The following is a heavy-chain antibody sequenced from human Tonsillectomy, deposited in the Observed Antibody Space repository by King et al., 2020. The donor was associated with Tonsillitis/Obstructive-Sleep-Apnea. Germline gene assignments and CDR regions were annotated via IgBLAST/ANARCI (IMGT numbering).Heavy chain of an antibody. D-gene: IGHD2/OR15-2a*01. CDR3: ARLSCAFPPCQTQSSYYFDY. J-gene: IGHJ4*02. CDR2: IYPGASDA. Sequence: VQLVESGAEVKKPGESLKISCKGSGYNFANYWIAWVRQMPGKGLEWMGIIYPGASDARYSPSFQGQVTISADKSINTAYLQWSSLKASDTAMYYCARLSCAFPPCQTQSSYYFDYWGQGTLVPVSS. V-gene: IGHV5-51*03. CDR1: GYNFANYW.